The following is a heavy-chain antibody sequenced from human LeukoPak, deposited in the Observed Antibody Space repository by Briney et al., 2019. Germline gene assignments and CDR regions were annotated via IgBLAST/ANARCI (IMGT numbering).Heavy chain of an antibody. CDR3: ARCRDDILTGYYSPIGSCGH. J-gene: IGHJ4*02. Sequence: PSQTLSTTCPLPGRYLSSYYSRWFRQPPPKVLAWNGYTYSTVTTNYNPSLKSRVTISVVTSKNQFSLKLSSVTAAHTAVYYCARCRDDILTGYYSPIGSCGHWGQGTLVTVSS. CDR1: GRYLSSYY. V-gene: IGHV4-59*08. CDR2: TYSTVTT. D-gene: IGHD3-9*01.